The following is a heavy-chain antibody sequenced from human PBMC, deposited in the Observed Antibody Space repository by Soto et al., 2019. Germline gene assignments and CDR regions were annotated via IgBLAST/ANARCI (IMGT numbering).Heavy chain of an antibody. D-gene: IGHD3-22*01. CDR1: GDSINSGDYY. CDR3: ATVPTYYYDRSGYANAFDI. CDR2: IYYSGST. Sequence: SETLSLTCTVSGDSINSGDYYWSCIRQPPGKGLEWIGYIYYSGSTYHNPSLKSRINISLDTSKNQFSLKLSYVTAADTAVYYCATVPTYYYDRSGYANAFDIWGQGTMVTVSS. J-gene: IGHJ3*02. V-gene: IGHV4-30-4*01.